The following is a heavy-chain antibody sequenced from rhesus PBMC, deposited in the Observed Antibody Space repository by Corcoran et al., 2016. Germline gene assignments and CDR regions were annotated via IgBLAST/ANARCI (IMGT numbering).Heavy chain of an antibody. CDR3: ARFGAAGLFDY. D-gene: IGHD6-25*01. CDR1: GGFFSSYW. J-gene: IGHJ4*01. V-gene: IGHV4-80*01. Sequence: QVQLQESGPGLVKPSETLSLTCAVSGGFFSSYWLSWTRQPPGKGLEWIGEINGNSGITNYNPSLKSRVTISKDASKSQFSLKLGSVTAADTAVYYCARFGAAGLFDYWGQGVLVTVSS. CDR2: INGNSGIT.